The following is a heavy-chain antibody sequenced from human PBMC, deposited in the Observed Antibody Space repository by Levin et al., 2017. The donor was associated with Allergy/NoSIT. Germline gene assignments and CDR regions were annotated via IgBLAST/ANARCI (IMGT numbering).Heavy chain of an antibody. CDR3: ARPNYGDYFPVAFDI. CDR1: GGSISSSNW. D-gene: IGHD4-17*01. V-gene: IGHV4-4*02. CDR2: IYHSGST. Sequence: GSLRLSCAVSGGSISSSNWWSWVRQPPGKGLEWIGEIYHSGSTNYNPSLKSRVTISVDKSKNQFSLKLSSVTAADTAVYYCARPNYGDYFPVAFDIWGQGTMVTVSS. J-gene: IGHJ3*02.